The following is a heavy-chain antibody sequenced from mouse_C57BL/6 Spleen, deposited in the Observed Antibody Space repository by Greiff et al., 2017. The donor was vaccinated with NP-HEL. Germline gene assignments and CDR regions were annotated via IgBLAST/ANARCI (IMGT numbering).Heavy chain of an antibody. V-gene: IGHV3-6*01. D-gene: IGHD6-1*01. CDR1: GYSITSGYY. J-gene: IGHJ3*01. CDR2: ISYDGSN. Sequence: EVKLQESGPGLVRPSQSLSLTCSVTGYSITSGYYWNWIRQFPGNKLEWMGYISYDGSNNYNPSLKNRISITRDTSKNQFFLKLNSVTTEDTATYYCASPWQLGFAYWGQGTLVTVSA. CDR3: ASPWQLGFAY.